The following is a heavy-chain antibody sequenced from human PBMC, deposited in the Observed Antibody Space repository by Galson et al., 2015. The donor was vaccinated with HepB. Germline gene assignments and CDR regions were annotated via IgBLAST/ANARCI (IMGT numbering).Heavy chain of an antibody. CDR3: AKSPRGYSYSFDY. CDR1: GFSFDDYA. J-gene: IGHJ4*02. V-gene: IGHV3-9*01. CDR2: ISWNSGSI. Sequence: SLRLSCAASGFSFDDYAMHWVRQAPGKGLEWVSGISWNSGSIGYADSVKGRFTISRDNAKNSLYLQMNSLRAEDTALYYCAKSPRGYSYSFDYWGQGTLVTVSS. D-gene: IGHD5-18*01.